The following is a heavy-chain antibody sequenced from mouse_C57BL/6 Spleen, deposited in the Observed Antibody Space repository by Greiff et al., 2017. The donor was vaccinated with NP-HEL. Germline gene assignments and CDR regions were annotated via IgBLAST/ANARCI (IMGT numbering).Heavy chain of an antibody. CDR2: ISDGGSYT. CDR3: ARDHYSKGAWFAY. D-gene: IGHD2-5*01. J-gene: IGHJ3*01. CDR1: GFTFSSYA. V-gene: IGHV5-4*01. Sequence: DVHLVESGGGLVKPGGSLKLSCAASGFTFSSYAMSWVRQTPEKRLEWVATISDGGSYTYYPDNVKGRFTISRDNAKNNLYLQMSHLKSEDTAMYYCARDHYSKGAWFAYWGQGTLVTVSA.